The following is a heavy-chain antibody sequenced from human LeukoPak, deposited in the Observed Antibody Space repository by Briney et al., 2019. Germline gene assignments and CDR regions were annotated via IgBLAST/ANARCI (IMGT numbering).Heavy chain of an antibody. CDR2: IYHSGST. Sequence: PSQTLSLTCAVSGGSISSGGYSWSWIRQPPGKGLEWIGYIYHSGSTYYNPSLKSRVTISVDRSKNQFSLKLSSVTAADTAVYYCAREGDYGAKYAAFDIWGQGTMVTVSS. V-gene: IGHV4-30-2*01. CDR3: AREGDYGAKYAAFDI. D-gene: IGHD4-17*01. J-gene: IGHJ3*02. CDR1: GGSISSGGYS.